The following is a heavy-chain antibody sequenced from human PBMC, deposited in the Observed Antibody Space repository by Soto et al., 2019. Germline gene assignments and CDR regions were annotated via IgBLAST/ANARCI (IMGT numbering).Heavy chain of an antibody. CDR1: GGTFSSYA. Sequence: SVKVSCKASGGTFSSYAISWVRQAPGQGLEWMGGIIPIFGTANYSQQFQGRVIIDRDTSASTAYMELSSLRSEDTAVYYCARGGYFDSSNYLAYWGLGTLVTVSS. CDR2: IIPIFGTA. CDR3: ARGGYFDSSNYLAY. V-gene: IGHV1-69*05. D-gene: IGHD3-22*01. J-gene: IGHJ4*02.